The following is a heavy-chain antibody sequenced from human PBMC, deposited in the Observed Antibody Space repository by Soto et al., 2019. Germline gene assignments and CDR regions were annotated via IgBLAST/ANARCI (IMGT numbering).Heavy chain of an antibody. Sequence: LSLTCAVYGGSFSGYYWSWIRQPPGKGLEWIGEIDHSGSTNYNPSLKSRVTISVDTSKNQFSLKLSSVTAADTAVYYCARAIVVVPAAYYGMDVWGQGTTVTVSS. CDR1: GGSFSGYY. J-gene: IGHJ6*02. CDR2: IDHSGST. CDR3: ARAIVVVPAAYYGMDV. D-gene: IGHD2-2*01. V-gene: IGHV4-34*01.